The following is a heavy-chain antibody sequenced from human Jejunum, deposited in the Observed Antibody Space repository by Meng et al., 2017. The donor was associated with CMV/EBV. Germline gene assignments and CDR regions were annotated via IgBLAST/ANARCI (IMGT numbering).Heavy chain of an antibody. CDR2: MYYSGSA. D-gene: IGHD2-21*01. CDR1: SGSIGTYY. V-gene: IGHV4-59*01. J-gene: IGHJ4*02. CDR3: ARGGASHGGFFDY. Sequence: QVELQESGHGLVKPSKTLSLTCTVSSGSIGTYYWSWIRQPPGKGLEWIGYMYYSGSAIHNPSLKSRVTISLDTSKNQVSLKLTSVTAADTAVYYCARGGASHGGFFDYWGQGALVTVSS.